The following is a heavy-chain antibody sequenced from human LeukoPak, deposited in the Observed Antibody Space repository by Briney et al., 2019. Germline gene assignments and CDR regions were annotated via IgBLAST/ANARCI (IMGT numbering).Heavy chain of an antibody. Sequence: SVKVSCKASGGTFSSYAISWVRQAPGQGLEWMGGTIPIFGTANYAQKFQGRVTITADESTSTAYMELSSLRSEDTAVYYCATGYCSSTSCYADYYYGMDVWGKGTTVTVSS. D-gene: IGHD2-2*01. CDR2: TIPIFGTA. J-gene: IGHJ6*04. CDR3: ATGYCSSTSCYADYYYGMDV. V-gene: IGHV1-69*13. CDR1: GGTFSSYA.